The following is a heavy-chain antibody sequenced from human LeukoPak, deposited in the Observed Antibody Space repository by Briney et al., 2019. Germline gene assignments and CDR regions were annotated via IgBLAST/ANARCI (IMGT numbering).Heavy chain of an antibody. Sequence: SETLYLTCNVSGGSVSSDSYYWSWIRQPPGKGLESIGYIYYNGYTNYNPSLKSRVTMSLDTSKNQFSLKLSFVTAADTAMYYCARLERGDGYYIDYWGQGTLVTVSS. V-gene: IGHV4-61*01. D-gene: IGHD1-1*01. CDR2: IYYNGYT. J-gene: IGHJ4*02. CDR3: ARLERGDGYYIDY. CDR1: GGSVSSDSYY.